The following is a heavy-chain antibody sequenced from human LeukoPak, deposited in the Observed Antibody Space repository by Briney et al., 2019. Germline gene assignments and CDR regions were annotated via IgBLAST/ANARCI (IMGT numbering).Heavy chain of an antibody. CDR1: GFTFDDYA. D-gene: IGHD4/OR15-4a*01. CDR3: ARRAGAYSHPYDY. V-gene: IGHV3-21*01. J-gene: IGHJ4*02. CDR2: ISSSSSYI. Sequence: SGGSLRLSCAASGFTFDDYAMHWVRQAPGKGLEWVSSISSSSSYIYYADSVKGRFTISRDNAKNSLYLQMNSLRAEDTAVYYCARRAGAYSHPYDYWGQGTLVTVSS.